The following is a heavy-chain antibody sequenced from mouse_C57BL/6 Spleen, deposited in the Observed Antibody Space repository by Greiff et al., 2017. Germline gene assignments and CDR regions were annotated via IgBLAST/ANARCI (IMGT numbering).Heavy chain of an antibody. D-gene: IGHD2-3*01. J-gene: IGHJ1*03. Sequence: EVQLQESGGGLVKPGGSLKLSCAASGFTFSSYAMSWVRQTPEKRLEWVATISDGGSYTYYPDTVKGRFPISRANAKNNLYLQMGHLKSEDTAMYYCARDRVTRGYFDVWGTGTTVTVSS. V-gene: IGHV5-4*01. CDR2: ISDGGSYT. CDR3: ARDRVTRGYFDV. CDR1: GFTFSSYA.